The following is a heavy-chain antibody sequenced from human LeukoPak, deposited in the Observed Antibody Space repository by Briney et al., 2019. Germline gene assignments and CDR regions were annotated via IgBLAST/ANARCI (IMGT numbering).Heavy chain of an antibody. CDR3: ARDSLGYCSGGSCYSGY. CDR1: GYTFTSYG. CDR2: ISAYNGNT. D-gene: IGHD2-15*01. Sequence: ASVKVSCKASGYTFTSYGISWVRHAPGQGLEWMGWISAYNGNTNYAQKLQGRVTMTTDTSTSTAYMELRSLRSDDTAVYYCARDSLGYCSGGSCYSGYWGQGTLVTVSS. J-gene: IGHJ4*02. V-gene: IGHV1-18*04.